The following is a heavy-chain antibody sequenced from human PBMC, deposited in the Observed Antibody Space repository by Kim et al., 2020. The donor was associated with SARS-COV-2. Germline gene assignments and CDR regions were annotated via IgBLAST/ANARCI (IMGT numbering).Heavy chain of an antibody. V-gene: IGHV1-18*01. Sequence: NYAQKFQGRVTMTTVTATSTAYMELTSLRSDDTDVYYCARVRTTPRYFDLWGRGTLVTVSS. J-gene: IGHJ2*01. D-gene: IGHD4-17*01. CDR3: ARVRTTPRYFDL.